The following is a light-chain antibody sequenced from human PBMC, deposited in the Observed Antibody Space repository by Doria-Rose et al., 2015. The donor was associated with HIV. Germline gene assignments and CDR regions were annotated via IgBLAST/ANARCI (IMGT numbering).Light chain of an antibody. Sequence: EIVLTQSPGTLSLSTGERATLSCRASQSFSSTYLAWYQQKPGQAPSLLIYDGSTRAIGIPDRFSASGSGTDFTLTIDRLEPEDFALYYCHQYGTSWTFGQGTKVEI. V-gene: IGKV3-20*01. J-gene: IGKJ1*01. CDR2: DGS. CDR3: HQYGTSWT. CDR1: QSFSSTY.